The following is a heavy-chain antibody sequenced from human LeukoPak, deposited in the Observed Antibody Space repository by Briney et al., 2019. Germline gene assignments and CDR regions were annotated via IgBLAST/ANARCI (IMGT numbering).Heavy chain of an antibody. CDR1: GFTFNTYD. J-gene: IGHJ4*02. Sequence: GGSLRLSCAASGFTFNTYDKTWVRQAPGKGLEWVSVILRSGGSTYYADSVKGRFTISRDNSKNTLYLQMNSLRAEDTAVYYCAKGAWLDYWGQGTLVTVSS. CDR2: ILRSGGST. CDR3: AKGAWLDY. D-gene: IGHD5-24*01. V-gene: IGHV3-23*01.